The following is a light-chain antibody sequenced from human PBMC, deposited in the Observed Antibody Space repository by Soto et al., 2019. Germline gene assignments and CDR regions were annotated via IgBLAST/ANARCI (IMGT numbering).Light chain of an antibody. J-gene: IGKJ1*01. V-gene: IGKV2-28*01. CDR2: LGS. Sequence: DIVLTQSPLSLPVTPGEPASISCRSSQSLLHRNGYNYLDWYLQKPGQSPQLLIYLGSNRASGVPDRFSGSGSGTDFTLKISRVEAEDVGFYYCMQALQTPPWTFGQGTKVEIK. CDR3: MQALQTPPWT. CDR1: QSLLHRNGYNY.